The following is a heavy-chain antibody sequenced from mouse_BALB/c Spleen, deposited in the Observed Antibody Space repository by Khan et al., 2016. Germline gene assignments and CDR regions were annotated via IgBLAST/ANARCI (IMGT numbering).Heavy chain of an antibody. CDR2: INTETGEP. CDR3: ARGGPITTRFAY. D-gene: IGHD1-1*01. J-gene: IGHJ3*01. Sequence: QIQLVQSGPELKKPGETVKISCKASGYTFTDYSMHWVKQAPGKGLKWMGWINTETGEPTYADDFKGRFAFSLETSASTAYLQINNLKNEDTATXLSARGGPITTRFAYWGQGTLVTVSA. V-gene: IGHV9-2-1*01. CDR1: GYTFTDYS.